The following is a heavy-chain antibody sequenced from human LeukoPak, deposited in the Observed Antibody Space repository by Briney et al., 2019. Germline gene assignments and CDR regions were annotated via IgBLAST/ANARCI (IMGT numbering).Heavy chain of an antibody. Sequence: ASVMVSCKASGYTFTGYYIHWVRQAPGHGLEWTGWNKPNSGDTSYAQKFQGRVTMTRDTSTSTVYMELSSLRSEDTAVYYCARAFIAAAGTYGMDVWGQGTTVTVSS. CDR1: GYTFTGYY. J-gene: IGHJ6*02. D-gene: IGHD6-13*01. V-gene: IGHV1-2*02. CDR2: NKPNSGDT. CDR3: ARAFIAAAGTYGMDV.